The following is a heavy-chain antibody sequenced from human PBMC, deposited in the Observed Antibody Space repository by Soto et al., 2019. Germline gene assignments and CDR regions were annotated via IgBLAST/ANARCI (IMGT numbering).Heavy chain of an antibody. V-gene: IGHV4-59*01. CDR3: ARVIAVAAFDY. J-gene: IGHJ4*02. CDR1: GGSISSYY. CDR2: IYYSGST. Sequence: SATLSLTCTVSGGSISSYYWSWIRQPPGKGLEWIGYIYYSGSTNYNPSLKSRVTISVDTSKNQFSLKLSSVTAADTAVYYCARVIAVAAFDYWGQGTLVTVS. D-gene: IGHD6-19*01.